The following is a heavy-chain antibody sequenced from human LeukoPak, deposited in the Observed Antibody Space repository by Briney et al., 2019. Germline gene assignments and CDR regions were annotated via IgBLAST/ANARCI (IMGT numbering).Heavy chain of an antibody. CDR3: AKATTYYYDSSGYSFDY. CDR1: GFTFSSYA. Sequence: PGGSLRLSCAASGFTFSSYATSWVRQAPGKGLEWVSAISGSGGSTYYADSVKGRFTISRDNSKNTLYLQMNSLRAEDTAVYYCAKATTYYYDSSGYSFDYWGQGTLVTVSS. CDR2: ISGSGGST. D-gene: IGHD3-22*01. J-gene: IGHJ4*02. V-gene: IGHV3-23*01.